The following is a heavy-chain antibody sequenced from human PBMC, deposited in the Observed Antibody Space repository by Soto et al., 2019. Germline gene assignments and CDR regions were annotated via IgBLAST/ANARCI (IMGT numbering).Heavy chain of an antibody. J-gene: IGHJ4*02. V-gene: IGHV1-69*02. D-gene: IGHD3-10*01. CDR1: GGTFSSYT. CDR3: ARGAVVRGVSSY. CDR2: IIPILGIA. Sequence: QVQLVQSGAEVKKPGSSVKVSCKASGGTFSSYTISWVRQAPGQGLEWMGRIIPILGIANYAQKFQGRVTITADKSTSTAYMELSSLRSEDTAVYYCARGAVVRGVSSYWGQGTLVTVSS.